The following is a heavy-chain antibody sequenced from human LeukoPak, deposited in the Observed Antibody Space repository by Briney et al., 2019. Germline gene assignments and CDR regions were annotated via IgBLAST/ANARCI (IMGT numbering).Heavy chain of an antibody. J-gene: IGHJ3*02. D-gene: IGHD3-22*01. V-gene: IGHV3-66*01. CDR1: GFTVSSNY. Sequence: GGSLRLSCAASGFTVSSNYMSWVRQAPGKGLEWVSVIYSGGSTYYADSVKGRFTISRDNSKNTLYLQMNSLRAEDTAVYYCAKDGPLVIPTTDAFDIWGQGTMVTVSS. CDR3: AKDGPLVIPTTDAFDI. CDR2: IYSGGST.